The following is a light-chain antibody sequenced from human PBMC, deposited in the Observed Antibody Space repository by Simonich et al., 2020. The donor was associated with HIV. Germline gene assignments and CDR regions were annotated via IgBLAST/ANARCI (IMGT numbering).Light chain of an antibody. CDR3: SSYTSSSTVV. CDR1: SSDVGGYNY. CDR2: DVS. J-gene: IGLJ2*01. Sequence: QSALTQPASVSGSPGQSITISCTGTSSDVGGYNYVSWYQHHPGKAPKLMIYDVSKRPSGVSTRFSGSKSGNTASLTISGLQAEDEADYCCSSYTSSSTVVFGGGTKLTVL. V-gene: IGLV2-14*03.